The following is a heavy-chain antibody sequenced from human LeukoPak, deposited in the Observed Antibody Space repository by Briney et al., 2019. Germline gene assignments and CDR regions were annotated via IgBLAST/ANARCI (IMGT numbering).Heavy chain of an antibody. CDR3: ARGEKGQDIVLMEQSRDNWFDP. CDR1: GGSFSGYD. V-gene: IGHV4-34*01. Sequence: SETLSLTCAVYGGSFSGYDWSWIRQPPGKGLEWIGEINHSGSTNYNPSLKSRVTISVDTSKNQFSLKLSSVTAADTAVYYCARGEKGQDIVLMEQSRDNWFDPWGQGTLVTVSS. J-gene: IGHJ5*02. D-gene: IGHD2-8*01. CDR2: INHSGST.